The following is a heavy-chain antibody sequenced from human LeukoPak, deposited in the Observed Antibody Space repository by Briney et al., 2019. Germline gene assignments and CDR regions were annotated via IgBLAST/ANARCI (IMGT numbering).Heavy chain of an antibody. CDR1: GGTFSSYA. V-gene: IGHV1-69*01. J-gene: IGHJ5*02. D-gene: IGHD2-2*01. CDR2: IIPIFGTA. Sequence: SVKVSCKASGGTFSSYAISWVRQAPGQGLEWVGGIIPIFGTANYAQKFQDRVTITADESTSTAYMELSSLRSEDTAVYYCAREFKYQLLCWFDPWGQGTLVTVSS. CDR3: AREFKYQLLCWFDP.